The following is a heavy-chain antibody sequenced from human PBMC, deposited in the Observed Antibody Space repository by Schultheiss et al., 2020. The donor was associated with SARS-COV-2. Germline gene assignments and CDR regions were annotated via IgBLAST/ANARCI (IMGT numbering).Heavy chain of an antibody. J-gene: IGHJ6*02. D-gene: IGHD3-9*01. CDR2: INHSGST. CDR1: GGSFSGYY. CDR3: ARLVSGNYYYYYGMDV. V-gene: IGHV4-34*01. Sequence: SETLSLTCAVYGGSFSGYYWSWIRQPPGKGLEWIGEINHSGSTNYNPSLKSRVTISVDKSKNQFSLKLSSVTAADTAVYYCARLVSGNYYYYYGMDVWGQGTTVTVSS.